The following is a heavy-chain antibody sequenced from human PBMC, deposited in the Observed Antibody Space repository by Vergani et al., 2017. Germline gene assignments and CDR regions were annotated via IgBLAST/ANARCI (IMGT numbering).Heavy chain of an antibody. Sequence: QLVESGGGLVQPGGSLRPSCAAPGFSSSTYSMNWVRQAPGKGREWVSYVTSGNRSPSYADSVKGRFTISRDNAKNSLYLQMNSLKVEDTAVYYCAGEYSSSSDRGFDIWGQGTKVTVS. V-gene: IGHV3-48*01. CDR2: VTSGNRSP. CDR3: AGEYSSSSDRGFDI. CDR1: GFSSSTYS. J-gene: IGHJ3*02. D-gene: IGHD6-6*01.